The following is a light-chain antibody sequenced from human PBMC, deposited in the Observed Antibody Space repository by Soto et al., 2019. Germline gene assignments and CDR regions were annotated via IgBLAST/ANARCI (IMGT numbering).Light chain of an antibody. CDR2: AAS. V-gene: IGKV1-39*01. CDR1: QSIRSY. Sequence: DIQLTQSPSSLSASVGDRVTITCRASQSIRSYLNWYQQKPGKAPKLLIYAASSLQTGVSSRFSGSGSGTDFTLTISSLQPEDFATYYCQQSYSTPTWTFGHGTKVDIK. J-gene: IGKJ1*01. CDR3: QQSYSTPTWT.